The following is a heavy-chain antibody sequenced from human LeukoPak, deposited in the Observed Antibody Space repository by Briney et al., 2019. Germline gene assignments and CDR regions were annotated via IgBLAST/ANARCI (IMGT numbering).Heavy chain of an antibody. V-gene: IGHV3-7*01. Sequence: HPGGSLRLSCAASGFTFTTYWMTWVRQAPGKGLEWVANIKPDGSEKYYVDSVKGRFTISRDNAKNSVSLQMNSLRAEDTAVFYCAREGDCGGDCYLHFDYWGQGTLVTVSS. CDR2: IKPDGSEK. CDR3: AREGDCGGDCYLHFDY. D-gene: IGHD2-21*02. CDR1: GFTFTTYW. J-gene: IGHJ4*02.